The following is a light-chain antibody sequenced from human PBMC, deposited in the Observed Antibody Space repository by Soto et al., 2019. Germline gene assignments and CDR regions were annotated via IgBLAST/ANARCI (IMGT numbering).Light chain of an antibody. CDR1: QSVRNY. CDR3: QQRFNWPPIT. J-gene: IGKJ5*01. CDR2: DTS. Sequence: EIVLTQSPATLSLSPGERATLSCRASQSVRNYLAWYQQKPGQAPRLLMYDTSNRATGITARFSGSGSETDFTLTISSLEPEDFAVYYCQQRFNWPPITFGQGTRLEIK. V-gene: IGKV3-11*01.